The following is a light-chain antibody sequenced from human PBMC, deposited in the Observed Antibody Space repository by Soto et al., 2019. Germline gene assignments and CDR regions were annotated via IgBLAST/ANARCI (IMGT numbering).Light chain of an antibody. J-gene: IGKJ1*01. CDR1: QSISSG. V-gene: IGKV1-5*03. CDR2: KGS. CDR3: QQYNSYSPWT. Sequence: DIQMTQSPSTLSASVGDRVTITCRASQSISSGLAGYQQKPGKAPRLLIYKGSSLESGVPSRFSGSGSGTEFTLTISRLQPDDFAPYYCQQYNSYSPWTFGQGTKVEIK.